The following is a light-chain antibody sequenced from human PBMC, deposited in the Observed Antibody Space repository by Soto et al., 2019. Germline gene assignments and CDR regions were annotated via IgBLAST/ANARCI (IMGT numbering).Light chain of an antibody. V-gene: IGLV2-14*01. CDR3: SSYASSITLV. CDR1: SSDIGGYNY. J-gene: IGLJ2*01. Sequence: QSALTQPASVSGSPGQSITISCTGFSSDIGGYNYVSWYQQHPGKAPKLMIYEVSNRPSGVSNRFSGSKSGNTASLTISGLQADDEADYYCSSYASSITLVFGGGTKVTVL. CDR2: EVS.